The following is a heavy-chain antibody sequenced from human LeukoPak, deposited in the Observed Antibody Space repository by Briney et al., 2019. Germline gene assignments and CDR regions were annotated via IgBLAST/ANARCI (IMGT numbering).Heavy chain of an antibody. CDR3: AKNGMYSGYDPWHYYYYMDV. CDR1: GFTFSSYS. D-gene: IGHD5-12*01. Sequence: GGSLRLPCAASGFTFSSYSLSWVGQPPAKGLEGVSAISGSGGSTYYADSVKGRFTISRDNSKNTLYLQMNSLRAEDTAVYYCAKNGMYSGYDPWHYYYYMDVWGKGTTVTVSS. J-gene: IGHJ6*03. CDR2: ISGSGGST. V-gene: IGHV3-23*01.